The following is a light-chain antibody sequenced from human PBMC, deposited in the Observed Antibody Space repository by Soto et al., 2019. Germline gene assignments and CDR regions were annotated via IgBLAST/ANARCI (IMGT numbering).Light chain of an antibody. CDR2: AAS. V-gene: IGKV1-27*01. J-gene: IGKJ1*01. Sequence: DIQMTQSPSSLSASVGDRVTITCRASQGISSYLAWYQQKPGKVPKVLIYAASTLQSGVPSRFSGSGSGTEFTRAISSLQPEDVATYYCQKYYSAPETFGQGTKVEIK. CDR1: QGISSY. CDR3: QKYYSAPET.